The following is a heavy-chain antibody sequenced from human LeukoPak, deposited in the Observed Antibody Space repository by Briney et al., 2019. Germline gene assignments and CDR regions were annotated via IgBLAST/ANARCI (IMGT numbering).Heavy chain of an antibody. D-gene: IGHD6-13*01. CDR3: ARGGSSWYRGSFQH. J-gene: IGHJ1*01. CDR2: INPSGDST. V-gene: IGHV1-46*01. CDR1: GYTFTSYD. Sequence: ASVKVSCKASGYTFTSYDIHWVRQAPGQGLEWMGIINPSGDSTSYAQIFQGRVTMTRDTSTSTVYMGLSSLRSEDTAVYYCARGGSSWYRGSFQHWGQGTLVTVSP.